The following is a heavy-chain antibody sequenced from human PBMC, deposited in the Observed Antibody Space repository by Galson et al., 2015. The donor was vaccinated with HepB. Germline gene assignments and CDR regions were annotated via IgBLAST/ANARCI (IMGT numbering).Heavy chain of an antibody. V-gene: IGHV3-7*03. CDR1: GFPFGNYW. Sequence: SLRLSCAVSGFPFGNYWMTWVRQAPGKGLEWVANIKYDGSDKHYVDSVKGRFTISRDNAKNSLYLQMNSLRAEDTAMYYCARGQIERSYFDYWGQGTLVTVSS. J-gene: IGHJ4*02. CDR2: IKYDGSDK. D-gene: IGHD2/OR15-2a*01. CDR3: ARGQIERSYFDY.